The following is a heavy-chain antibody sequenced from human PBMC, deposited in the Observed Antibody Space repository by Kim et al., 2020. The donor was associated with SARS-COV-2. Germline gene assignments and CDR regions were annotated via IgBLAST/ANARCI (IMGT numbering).Heavy chain of an antibody. D-gene: IGHD6-13*01. CDR1: GFTFSSYA. CDR3: ARDRGSSWYGVFDY. CDR2: ISYDGSNK. V-gene: IGHV3-30*04. J-gene: IGHJ4*02. Sequence: GGSLRLSCAASGFTFSSYAMHWVRQAPGKGLEWVAVISYDGSNKYYADSVKGRFTISRDNSKNTLYLQMNSLRAEDTAVYYCARDRGSSWYGVFDYWGQGTLVTVSS.